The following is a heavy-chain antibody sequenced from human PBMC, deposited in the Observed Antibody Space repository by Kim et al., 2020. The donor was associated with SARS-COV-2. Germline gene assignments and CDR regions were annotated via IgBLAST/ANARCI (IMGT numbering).Heavy chain of an antibody. J-gene: IGHJ6*02. V-gene: IGHV6-1*01. D-gene: IGHD2-8*02. CDR3: ARASGPYYYYGMDV. Sequence: AVSVKSRITINPDTSKNQFSLQLNSVTPEDTAVYYCARASGPYYYYGMDVWGQGTTVTFSS.